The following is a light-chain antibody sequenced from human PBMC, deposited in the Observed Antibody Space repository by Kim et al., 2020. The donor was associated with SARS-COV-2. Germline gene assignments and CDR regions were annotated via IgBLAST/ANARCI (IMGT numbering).Light chain of an antibody. Sequence: GKTVTISCTRSSGIIASNYVQWYQQRPGSAPTSVIYQDNQRASGVPDRFSGSIDSSSNSASLSISGLKTEDEADYYCQSYDSSARVFGGGTQLTVL. CDR3: QSYDSSARV. CDR2: QDN. CDR1: SGIIASNY. V-gene: IGLV6-57*03. J-gene: IGLJ3*02.